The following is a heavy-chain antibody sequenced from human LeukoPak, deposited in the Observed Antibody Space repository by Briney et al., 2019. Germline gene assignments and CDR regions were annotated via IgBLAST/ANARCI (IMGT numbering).Heavy chain of an antibody. J-gene: IGHJ4*02. CDR2: INNDGSDT. D-gene: IGHD3-22*01. CDR1: GFTFPTYW. CDR3: SRGYYQQSRLDF. Sequence: GGSLRLSCAASGFTFPTYWMHWVRQAPGRGLEWVSRINNDGSDTVYADSVKGRFTISRDNAQNMLYLQMNGLRAEDTAVYYCSRGYYQQSRLDFWGQGTLVTVSS. V-gene: IGHV3-74*01.